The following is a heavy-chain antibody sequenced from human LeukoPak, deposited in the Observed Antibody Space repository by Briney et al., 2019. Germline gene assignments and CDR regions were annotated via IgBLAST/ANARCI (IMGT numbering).Heavy chain of an antibody. CDR1: GFTLSSYS. J-gene: IGHJ5*02. V-gene: IGHV3-21*01. Sequence: GGSLRLSCAASGFTLSSYSMNWVRQAPGKGLEWVSSISSSSTYIYYGDSVKGRFTISRDNAKNSLYLQMNSLRAEDTAVYYCARGLKYYYDSSGYSYWLDPWGQGTLVTVSS. CDR2: ISSSSTYI. D-gene: IGHD3-22*01. CDR3: ARGLKYYYDSSGYSYWLDP.